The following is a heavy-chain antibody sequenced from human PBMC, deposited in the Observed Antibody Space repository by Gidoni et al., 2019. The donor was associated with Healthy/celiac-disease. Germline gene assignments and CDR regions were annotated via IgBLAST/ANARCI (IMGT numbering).Heavy chain of an antibody. J-gene: IGHJ4*02. CDR3: AKEGYSYGSFDY. CDR1: GFTFSSYG. D-gene: IGHD5-18*01. V-gene: IGHV3-30*02. Sequence: QVKLVESGGGVVQPGGYLRLSCAASGFTFSSYGMHWVRQAPGKGLEWVAFIRYDGSNKYYADSVKGRFTISRDNSKNTLYLQMNSLRAEDTAVYYCAKEGYSYGSFDYWGQGTLVTVSS. CDR2: IRYDGSNK.